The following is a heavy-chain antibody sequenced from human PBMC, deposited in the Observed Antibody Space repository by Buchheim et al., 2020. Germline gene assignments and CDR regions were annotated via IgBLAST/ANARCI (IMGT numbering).Heavy chain of an antibody. CDR3: AGEGSGSYFAH. Sequence: EVQLVESGGDLVQPGGSLRLSCAASGFTSGLTFSTYSMNWVRQAPGKGLEWVSKITGSSSHICYADSVKGRFTISRDNAKNSLYLQMTSLRADDTAVYYCAGEGSGSYFAHWGKGAL. CDR1: GFTSGLTFSTYS. J-gene: IGHJ4*02. D-gene: IGHD1-26*01. CDR2: ITGSSSHI. V-gene: IGHV3-48*01.